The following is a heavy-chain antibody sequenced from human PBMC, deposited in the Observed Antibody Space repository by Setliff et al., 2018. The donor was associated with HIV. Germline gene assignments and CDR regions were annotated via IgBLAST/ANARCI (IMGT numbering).Heavy chain of an antibody. CDR2: MEQDGSET. CDR1: GFTFSNYW. J-gene: IGHJ4*02. V-gene: IGHV3-7*01. Sequence: PGGSLRLSCVASGFTFSNYWMSWVRQAPGKGLEWVANMEQDGSETHYVDSVKGRFTISRDNAENSLYLQMNSLRAEDTAVYYCASGRSYSSTRDFDYWGQGTLVTVSS. D-gene: IGHD2-2*01. CDR3: ASGRSYSSTRDFDY.